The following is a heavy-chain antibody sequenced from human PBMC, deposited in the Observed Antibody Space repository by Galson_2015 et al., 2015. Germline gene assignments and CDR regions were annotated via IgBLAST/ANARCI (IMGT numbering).Heavy chain of an antibody. Sequence: SLRLSCAASGFTFSSYAMSWVRQAPGKGLEWVSAISGSGGSTYYADSVKGRFTISRDNSKNTLYLQMNSLRAEDTAVYYCAKPTYYYDSSGYFTRTEGRNDYWGQGTLVTVSS. CDR2: ISGSGGST. J-gene: IGHJ4*02. D-gene: IGHD3-22*01. CDR3: AKPTYYYDSSGYFTRTEGRNDY. CDR1: GFTFSSYA. V-gene: IGHV3-23*01.